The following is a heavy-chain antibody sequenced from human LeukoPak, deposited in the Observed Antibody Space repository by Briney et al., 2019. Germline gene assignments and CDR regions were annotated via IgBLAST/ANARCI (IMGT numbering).Heavy chain of an antibody. J-gene: IGHJ4*02. CDR2: ISYDGSNK. CDR3: ARDGYSSSRPFYFDY. Sequence: PGGSLRLSCAASGFTFSSYAMHWVRQAPGKGLEWVAVISYDGSNKYYADSVKGRFTISRDNSKNTLYLQMNSLRAEDTAVYYCARDGYSSSRPFYFDYWGQGTLVTVSS. D-gene: IGHD6-13*01. V-gene: IGHV3-30-3*01. CDR1: GFTFSSYA.